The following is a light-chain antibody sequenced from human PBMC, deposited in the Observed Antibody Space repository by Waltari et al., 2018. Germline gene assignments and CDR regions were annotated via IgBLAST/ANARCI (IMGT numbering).Light chain of an antibody. V-gene: IGKV4-1*01. CDR1: QSVVFKSNNKNY. CDR2: GAS. CDR3: QQYHSVPFT. Sequence: DIVMTQSLDALAVSLGERAASNCKSSQSVVFKSNNKNYIAWYQKKPGQPPKLLIYGASTRDAGVPDRFSGSGSETDFTLTISSLQPEDVAVYYCQQYHSVPFTFGGGTKVEIQ. J-gene: IGKJ4*01.